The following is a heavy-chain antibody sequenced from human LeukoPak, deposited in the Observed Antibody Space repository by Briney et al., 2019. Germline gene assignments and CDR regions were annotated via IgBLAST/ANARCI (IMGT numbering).Heavy chain of an antibody. D-gene: IGHD1-14*01. CDR1: GYTFTDYY. Sequence: ASVKVSCKASGYTFTDYYIHWVRQAPGQGLEWMGWINPNSGGTNYTQKFQGRVTMTRDTPISTAYLELNRLTSDDTAVYYCARVLARYGNLDYWGQGILVTVSS. J-gene: IGHJ4*02. V-gene: IGHV1-2*02. CDR2: INPNSGGT. CDR3: ARVLARYGNLDY.